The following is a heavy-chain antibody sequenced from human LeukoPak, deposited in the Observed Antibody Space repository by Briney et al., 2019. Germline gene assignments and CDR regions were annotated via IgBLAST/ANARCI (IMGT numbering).Heavy chain of an antibody. V-gene: IGHV3-21*01. CDR2: ISSGSRSI. J-gene: IGHJ4*02. Sequence: GGSLRLSCIASGFTFSTYGMHWVRQAPGKGLEWVALISSGSRSIYYADSVKGRFTISRDNAKNSLYLQMNSLRAEDTAVYYCARDRGSSGYDFTDFDYWGQGTLVTVSS. D-gene: IGHD3-22*01. CDR3: ARDRGSSGYDFTDFDY. CDR1: GFTFSTYG.